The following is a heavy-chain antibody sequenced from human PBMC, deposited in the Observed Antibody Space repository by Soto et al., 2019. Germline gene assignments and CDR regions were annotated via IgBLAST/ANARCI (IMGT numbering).Heavy chain of an antibody. CDR3: ARLGGASGTDYFAS. Sequence: ESLKISCQGSGYSFINYWIGWVRQMPGKGLEWMGITYLGASDTRYSPSFQGQVIISADKSTGTASLQWSSLKASDTAIYYCARLGGASGTDYFASWGQGTLVTV. CDR2: TYLGASDT. V-gene: IGHV5-51*01. D-gene: IGHD3-3*01. J-gene: IGHJ4*02. CDR1: GYSFINYW.